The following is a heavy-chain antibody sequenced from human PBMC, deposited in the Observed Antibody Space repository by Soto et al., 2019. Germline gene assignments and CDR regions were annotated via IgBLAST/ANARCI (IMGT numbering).Heavy chain of an antibody. CDR1: GFPFSIYG. D-gene: IGHD3-22*01. J-gene: IGHJ4*02. V-gene: IGHV3-30*03. CDR3: VYYYYDSSTHVYYFDY. CDR2: ISYDGSNK. Sequence: GGSLRLSCAASGFPFSIYGMHLVRQSPGKGLEWVAVISYDGSNKYYADSVKGRFTISRDNSKNTLYLQMNSLRDEDTAVYYCVYYYYDSSTHVYYFDYWGQGTFVTVSS.